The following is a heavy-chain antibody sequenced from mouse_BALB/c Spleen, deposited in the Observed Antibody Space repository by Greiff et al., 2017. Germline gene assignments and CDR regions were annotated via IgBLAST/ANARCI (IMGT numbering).Heavy chain of an antibody. J-gene: IGHJ3*01. CDR2: IYPGNVNT. D-gene: IGHD1-1*01. Sequence: QVHVKQSGPELVKPGASVRISCKASGYTFTSYYIHWVKQRPGQGLEWIGWIYPGNVNTKYNEKFKGKATLTADKSSSTAYMQLSSLTSEDSAVYFCASPYYGSSSAWFAYWGQGTLVTVSA. CDR3: ASPYYGSSSAWFAY. V-gene: IGHV1S56*01. CDR1: GYTFTSYY.